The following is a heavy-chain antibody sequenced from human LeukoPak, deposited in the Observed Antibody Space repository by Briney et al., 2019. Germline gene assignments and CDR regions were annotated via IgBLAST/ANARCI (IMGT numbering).Heavy chain of an antibody. CDR3: ARGAPGY. J-gene: IGHJ4*02. CDR1: GGSFSDYP. CDR2: IKHGGGT. Sequence: SETLSLTCAIYGGSFSDYPWTWIRQPPGKGLEWIGQIKHGGGTKYNPSLNSRVTMSLDTSKNHFSLKMTSVTAADTATYYCARGAPGYWGQGTLVTVSS. V-gene: IGHV4-34*01.